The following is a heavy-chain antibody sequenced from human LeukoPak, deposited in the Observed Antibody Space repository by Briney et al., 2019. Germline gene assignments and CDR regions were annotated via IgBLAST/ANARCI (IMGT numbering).Heavy chain of an antibody. V-gene: IGHV3-30*18. Sequence: GGSLRLSCTASGFTFSSYGMHWVRQAPGKGLEWVAVISYDGSNKYYADSVKGRFTISRDNSKNTLYLQMNSLRAEDTAVYYCAKGTFRDTYSSSPFPVDYWGQGTLVTVSS. CDR3: AKGTFRDTYSSSPFPVDY. D-gene: IGHD6-13*01. CDR2: ISYDGSNK. J-gene: IGHJ4*02. CDR1: GFTFSSYG.